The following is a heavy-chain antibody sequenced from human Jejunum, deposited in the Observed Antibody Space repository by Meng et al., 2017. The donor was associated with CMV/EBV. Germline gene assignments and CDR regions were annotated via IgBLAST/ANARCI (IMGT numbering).Heavy chain of an antibody. J-gene: IGHJ6*02. V-gene: IGHV4-61*01. CDR2: VEYTGST. CDR1: SVSSGSDF. D-gene: IGHD1-26*01. CDR3: ARGEKRSQYYYGLDV. Sequence: SVSSGSDFWSWIRQPPGRGLEWIGYVEYTGSTNYNPSLKSRVIISVDTSKNQFSLKLRSVSAADTAVYYCARGEKRSQYYYGLDVWGQGTTVTVSS.